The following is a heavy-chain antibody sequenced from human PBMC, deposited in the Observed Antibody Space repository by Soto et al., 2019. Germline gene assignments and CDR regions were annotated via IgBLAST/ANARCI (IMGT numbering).Heavy chain of an antibody. CDR1: GFPFSNYA. V-gene: IGHV3-23*01. CDR2: ISGSGGST. J-gene: IGHJ5*02. CDR3: AKNGNYYDSSGYYYPLSS. Sequence: GGPMRLSCAASGFPFSNYAATWVRQAPGKGLEWVSTISGSGGSTYYADSVKGRFTISRDNSKNTLYLQMNSLRAEDTAVYYCAKNGNYYDSSGYYYPLSSWGQGTLVTVSS. D-gene: IGHD3-22*01.